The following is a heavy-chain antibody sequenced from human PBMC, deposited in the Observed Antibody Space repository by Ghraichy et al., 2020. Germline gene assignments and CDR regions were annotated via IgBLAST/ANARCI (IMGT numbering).Heavy chain of an antibody. CDR2: ITSSGRTI. Sequence: GGLRLSCVGSGFTFSSYSMNWVRQSPGKGLEWVSYITSSGRTIFYADSVKGRFTISRDNAQNSLYLQMNSLRDEDTAVYYCARGSRVVRFYYYDGMDVWGQGTTVTVS. CDR1: GFTFSSYS. CDR3: ARGSRVVRFYYYDGMDV. J-gene: IGHJ6*02. V-gene: IGHV3-48*02. D-gene: IGHD4-23*01.